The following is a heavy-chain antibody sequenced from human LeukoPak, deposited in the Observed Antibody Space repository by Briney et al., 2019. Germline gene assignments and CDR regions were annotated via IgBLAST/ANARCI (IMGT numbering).Heavy chain of an antibody. J-gene: IGHJ4*02. CDR1: GFTFSSYA. CDR2: ISGSGGST. V-gene: IGHV3-23*01. CDR3: AKGGRYYGSGSYSYSGY. Sequence: GGSLRLSCAASGFTFSSYAMSWVRQAPGKGLEWVSAISGSGGSTYYADPVKGRFTISRDNSKNTLYLQMNSLRAEDTAVYYCAKGGRYYGSGSYSYSGYWGQGTLVTVSS. D-gene: IGHD3-10*01.